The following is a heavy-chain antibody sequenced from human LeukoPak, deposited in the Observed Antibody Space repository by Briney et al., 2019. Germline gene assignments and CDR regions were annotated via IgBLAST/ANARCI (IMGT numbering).Heavy chain of an antibody. CDR1: GGSFSGYY. J-gene: IGHJ5*02. D-gene: IGHD3-10*01. CDR2: ITHSGST. Sequence: SETLSLTCAVYGGSFSGYYWSWIRQPPGKGLEWIGEITHSGSTNYNPSLKSRVTISVDTSKNQFSLKLSSVTAADTAVYYCARGITMVRGVTRKNWFDPWGQGTLVTVSS. V-gene: IGHV4-34*01. CDR3: ARGITMVRGVTRKNWFDP.